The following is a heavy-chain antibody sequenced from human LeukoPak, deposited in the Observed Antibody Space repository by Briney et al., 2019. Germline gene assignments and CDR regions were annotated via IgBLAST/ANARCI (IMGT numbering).Heavy chain of an antibody. CDR2: IFWDDER. V-gene: IGHV2-5*02. D-gene: IGHD3-10*01. Sequence: SGPTLVNPTQTLTLTCTFSGFSLTTGVAVGWIRQPPGKALEWLALIFWDDERRYSPSLNSRLTITKDTSKNQVVLTMTNMDPVDTATYYCARRHRYYFGSGTYAYNFDSWGQGTLVTVSS. CDR1: GFSLTTGVA. CDR3: ARRHRYYFGSGTYAYNFDS. J-gene: IGHJ4*02.